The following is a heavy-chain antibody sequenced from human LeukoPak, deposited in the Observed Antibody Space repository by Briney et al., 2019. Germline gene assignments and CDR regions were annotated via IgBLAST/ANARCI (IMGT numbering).Heavy chain of an antibody. J-gene: IGHJ4*02. CDR2: ICYSGTT. Sequence: SETLSPTCTVSGGSIGSADYYWSWFRQYPGKGLLEWIGYICYSGTTYYNPSLKSRLTISVDTSKNQFSLRMRSVTAADTAMYFCARKRDDGDYHIDYWGQGTPVTVSS. V-gene: IGHV4-31*03. D-gene: IGHD4-17*01. CDR3: ARKRDDGDYHIDY. CDR1: GGSIGSADYY.